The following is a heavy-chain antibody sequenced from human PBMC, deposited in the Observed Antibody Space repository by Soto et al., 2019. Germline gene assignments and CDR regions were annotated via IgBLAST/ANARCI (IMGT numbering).Heavy chain of an antibody. CDR1: GGSFSGYY. Sequence: SETLSLTCAVYGGSFSGYYWSWIRQPPGKGLEWIGEINHSGSTNYNPSLKSRVTISVDTSKNQFSLKLSSVTAADTAVYYCARGPGIAGAGTVDYYYGMDVWGQGTTVTVSS. CDR3: ARGPGIAGAGTVDYYYGMDV. V-gene: IGHV4-34*01. D-gene: IGHD6-13*01. J-gene: IGHJ6*02. CDR2: INHSGST.